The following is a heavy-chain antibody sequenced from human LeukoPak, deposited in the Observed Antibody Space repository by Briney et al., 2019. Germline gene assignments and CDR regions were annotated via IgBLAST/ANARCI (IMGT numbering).Heavy chain of an antibody. V-gene: IGHV3-30*04. Sequence: PGGSLRLSCAASGFTLTTYPMHGVRQAPGKRLEGGAVISKDRANIDYRVSVRVRFTISRDISKNALYLQMNGLRTEDSAVYYCARDRVQIWSYVGIFDYWGQGTLVTVSS. D-gene: IGHD5-18*01. CDR1: GFTLTTYP. J-gene: IGHJ4*02. CDR3: ARDRVQIWSYVGIFDY. CDR2: ISKDRANI.